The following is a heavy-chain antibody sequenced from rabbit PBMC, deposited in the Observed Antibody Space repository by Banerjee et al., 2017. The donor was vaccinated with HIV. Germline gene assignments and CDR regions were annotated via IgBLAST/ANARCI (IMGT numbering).Heavy chain of an antibody. CDR2: IYPDYGST. V-gene: IGHV1S45*01. CDR3: ARDLYAGSSYNL. D-gene: IGHD8-1*01. Sequence: QEQLVESGGGLVKPEGSLTLTCTASGFSFSSGYDMCWVRQAPGKGLEWIGCIYPDYGSTDYASWVNGRFTISLDNAQNTVFLQMTSLTAADTATYFCARDLYAGSSYNLWGPGTLVTVS. J-gene: IGHJ4*01. CDR1: GFSFSSGYD.